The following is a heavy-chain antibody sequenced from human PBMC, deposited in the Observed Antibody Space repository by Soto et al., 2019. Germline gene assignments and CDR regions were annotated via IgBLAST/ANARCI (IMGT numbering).Heavy chain of an antibody. CDR2: IYHSGST. Sequence: QLQLQESGSGLVKPSQTLSLTCAVSGGSISSGGYSWSWIRQPPGKGLEWIGYIYHSGSTCYNPSLKSRVTISVDRSKNQFSLKLSSVTAADTAVYYCALRAYDSSGSDAFDIWGQGTMVTVSS. D-gene: IGHD3-22*01. CDR3: ALRAYDSSGSDAFDI. J-gene: IGHJ3*02. V-gene: IGHV4-30-2*01. CDR1: GGSISSGGYS.